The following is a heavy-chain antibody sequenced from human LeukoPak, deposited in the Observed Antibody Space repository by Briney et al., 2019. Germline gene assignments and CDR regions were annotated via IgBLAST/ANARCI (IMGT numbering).Heavy chain of an antibody. J-gene: IGHJ4*02. CDR1: GYTFISNY. CDR3: TRRARIAAATPFDY. V-gene: IGHV1-46*03. CDR2: INPSGGSP. D-gene: IGHD6-13*01. Sequence: GASVKVSCKAYGYTFISNYLDWVRQAPGQGLEWVGIINPSGGSPSYAQKFQGRVTMTRDMSTSTVYMTLSSLKSEDTAVYYCTRRARIAAATPFDYWGQGTLVTVSS.